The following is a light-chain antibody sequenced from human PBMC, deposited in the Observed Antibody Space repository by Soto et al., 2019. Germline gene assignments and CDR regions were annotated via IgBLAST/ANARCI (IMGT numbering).Light chain of an antibody. J-gene: IGLJ1*01. CDR1: SSNIGSNP. CDR3: AAWDDTLNGYV. CDR2: SHT. V-gene: IGLV1-44*01. Sequence: QSVLTQSPSASGTPGQRVTISCSGGSSNIGSNPVGWYQHLPGTAPKLLIYSHTQRPSGVPDRFSGSKSGTSASLAISGLQSEDEADYYCAAWDDTLNGYVFGTGTKVTV.